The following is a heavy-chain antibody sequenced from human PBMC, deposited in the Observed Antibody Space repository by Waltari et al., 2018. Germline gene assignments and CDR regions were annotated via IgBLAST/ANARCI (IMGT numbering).Heavy chain of an antibody. D-gene: IGHD4-17*01. J-gene: IGHJ1*01. CDR1: GFTFSSYA. Sequence: EVQLLESGGGLVQPGGSLRLSCAASGFTFSSYAMSWVRQAPGKGLEWVSAISGSGGSTYHADSVKGRFTISRDNSNNTLYLQMNSLRAEDTAVYYCAKPRYPTVTTNKDTGDFQHWGQGTLVTVSS. CDR2: ISGSGGST. CDR3: AKPRYPTVTTNKDTGDFQH. V-gene: IGHV3-23*01.